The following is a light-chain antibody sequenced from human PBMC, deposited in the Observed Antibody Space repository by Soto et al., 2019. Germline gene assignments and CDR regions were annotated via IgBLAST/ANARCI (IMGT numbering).Light chain of an antibody. J-gene: IGLJ2*01. Sequence: NFMLTQPLSVSESPGKTLSISCTRSSGSIANNYVQWYQQRPGSAPTTVIYENNQRLSGVPDRFSGSTDGSSNSASPTISGLQTEDEADYYCQSYDSDFVVFGGGTKLTVL. CDR2: ENN. CDR3: QSYDSDFVV. V-gene: IGLV6-57*04. CDR1: SGSIANNY.